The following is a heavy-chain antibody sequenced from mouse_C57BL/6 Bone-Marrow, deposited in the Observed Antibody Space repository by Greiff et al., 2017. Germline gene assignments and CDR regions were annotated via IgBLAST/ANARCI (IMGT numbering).Heavy chain of an antibody. CDR1: GYTFTTYP. CDR3: ARSSTFFYYFDY. Sequence: VKLQQSGAELVKPGASVKMSCKASGYTFTTYPIEWMKQNHGKSLEWIGNFHPYNDDTKYNDKFKGKATLTVEKSSNTVYLVLSRLTSDDSAVYYCARSSTFFYYFDYWGQGTSVTVSS. CDR2: FHPYNDDT. J-gene: IGHJ2*02. V-gene: IGHV1-47*01. D-gene: IGHD5-1*01.